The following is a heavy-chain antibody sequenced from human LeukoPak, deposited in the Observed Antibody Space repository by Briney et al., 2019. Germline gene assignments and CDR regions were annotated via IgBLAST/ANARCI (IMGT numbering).Heavy chain of an antibody. CDR2: IYYSGST. CDR3: AREARTGTIGY. Sequence: PSETLSLTCTVSGGSISSYYWSWIRQPPGKGLEWIGYIYYSGSTNYNPSLKSRVTISVDTSKNQFSLKLSSVTAADTAVYYCAREARTGTIGYWSQGTLVTVSS. V-gene: IGHV4-59*01. CDR1: GGSISSYY. J-gene: IGHJ4*02. D-gene: IGHD1-7*01.